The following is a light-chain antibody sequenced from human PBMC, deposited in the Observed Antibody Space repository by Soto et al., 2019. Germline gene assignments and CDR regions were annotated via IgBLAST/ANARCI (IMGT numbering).Light chain of an antibody. CDR3: QQRDNWPWT. V-gene: IGKV3-11*01. J-gene: IGKJ1*01. CDR2: DAS. Sequence: EIVLTQSPATLSLSPGERATLSCRASQSVRSNLAWYQQKPGQAPRLLIYDASNWATGIPGRFSGSGSGTDFTLTISNLEPEDFEVYYCQQRDNWPWTFGQGAKVEIK. CDR1: QSVRSN.